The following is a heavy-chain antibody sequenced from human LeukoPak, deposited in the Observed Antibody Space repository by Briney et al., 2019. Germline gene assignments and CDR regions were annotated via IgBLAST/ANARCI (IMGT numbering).Heavy chain of an antibody. D-gene: IGHD1-26*01. CDR2: ISAYNGNT. CDR3: AREQFPAKRGATPFGY. Sequence: ASVKVSCKASGYTFTSYGISWVRQAPGQGLEWMGWISAYNGNTNYAQKLQGRVTMTTDTSTSTAYMELSRLRSDDTAVYYCAREQFPAKRGATPFGYWGQGTLVTVSS. J-gene: IGHJ4*02. V-gene: IGHV1-18*01. CDR1: GYTFTSYG.